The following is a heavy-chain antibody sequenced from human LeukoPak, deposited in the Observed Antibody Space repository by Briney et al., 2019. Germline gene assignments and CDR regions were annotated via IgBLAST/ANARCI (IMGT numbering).Heavy chain of an antibody. CDR2: IDPSDSYT. J-gene: IGHJ3*02. CDR3: ARHNNCSGGSCGAFDI. V-gene: IGHV5-10-1*01. Sequence: GESLKISCKGSGYSFTSYWISWVRQMPGKGLEWMGRIDPSDSYTNYSPSFQGHVTISADKSISTAYLQWSSLKASDTAMYYRARHNNCSGGSCGAFDIWGQGTMVTVSS. D-gene: IGHD2-15*01. CDR1: GYSFTSYW.